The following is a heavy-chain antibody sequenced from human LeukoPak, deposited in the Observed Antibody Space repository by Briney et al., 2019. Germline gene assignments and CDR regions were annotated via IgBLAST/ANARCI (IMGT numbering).Heavy chain of an antibody. D-gene: IGHD3-22*01. CDR2: IHPRGGGT. Sequence: RASVKVSCKASGYTFTDYYILWVRQAPGQGLEWMGVIHPRGGGTTYAQKFQGRVTMTRDTSTSTVYMELSSLRSEDTAVYYCATYYDRAMDVWGQGTTVTVSS. CDR3: ATYYDRAMDV. CDR1: GYTFTDYY. V-gene: IGHV1-46*01. J-gene: IGHJ6*02.